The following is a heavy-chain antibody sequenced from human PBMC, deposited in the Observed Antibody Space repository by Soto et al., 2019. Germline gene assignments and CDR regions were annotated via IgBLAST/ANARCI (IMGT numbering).Heavy chain of an antibody. V-gene: IGHV4-34*01. CDR1: GRSLSSYF. CDR3: ARGLAHSGVVTANRRFEP. D-gene: IGHD2-21*02. CDR2: INHSGSS. Sequence: SETLSLTGGAGGRSLSSYFWSWIPQSPGKGLEWIGEINHSGSSNYNPSLRSRLTISDDTSKIQFSLKLKPVTAADTALYYCARGLAHSGVVTANRRFEPWGQGARVTVAS. J-gene: IGHJ5*02.